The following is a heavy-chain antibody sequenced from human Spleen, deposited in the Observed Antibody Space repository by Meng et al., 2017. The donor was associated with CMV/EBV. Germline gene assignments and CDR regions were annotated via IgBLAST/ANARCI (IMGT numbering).Heavy chain of an antibody. CDR2: ISDSGGNT. D-gene: IGHD5-12*01. CDR1: GFTFSSYG. V-gene: IGHV3-23*01. CDR3: AKSRNGYGGEDH. J-gene: IGHJ4*02. Sequence: GGSLRLSCAASGFTFSSYGMHWVRQAPGKGLEWVSTISDSGGNTYYPDSVKGRFTISRDNSNKTVYLQMNRLRAEDTAIYYCAKSRNGYGGEDHWGQGMLVTVSS.